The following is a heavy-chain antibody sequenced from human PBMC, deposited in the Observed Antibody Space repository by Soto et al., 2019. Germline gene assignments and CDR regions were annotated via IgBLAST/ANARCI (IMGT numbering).Heavy chain of an antibody. J-gene: IGHJ3*02. V-gene: IGHV2-5*02. D-gene: IGHD6-19*01. Sequence: QITLKESGPTLVKPTQTLTLTCTFSGFSLSTSGVGVGWIRQPPGKALEWLALIYWDDDKRYSPSLKSRLTITKDTSKNHVVLTMTNMDPVDTATYYCAHSYSSGWYYGDDAFDIWGQGTMVTVSS. CDR2: IYWDDDK. CDR1: GFSLSTSGVG. CDR3: AHSYSSGWYYGDDAFDI.